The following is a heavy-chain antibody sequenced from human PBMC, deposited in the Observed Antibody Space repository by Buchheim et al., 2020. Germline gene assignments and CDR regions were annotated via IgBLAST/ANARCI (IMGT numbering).Heavy chain of an antibody. V-gene: IGHV3-30*18. CDR2: ISDDGSNK. D-gene: IGHD1-1*01. CDR3: AKATGTMVNWFDP. J-gene: IGHJ5*02. Sequence: QVQLVESGGGVVQPGRSLRLSCAASGFTFSSYGMHWVRQAPGKGLEWVAVISDDGSNKYYADSVKGRFTIPRDNSKNTPDLQMNSLRAEDTAVYYCAKATGTMVNWFDPWGQGTL. CDR1: GFTFSSYG.